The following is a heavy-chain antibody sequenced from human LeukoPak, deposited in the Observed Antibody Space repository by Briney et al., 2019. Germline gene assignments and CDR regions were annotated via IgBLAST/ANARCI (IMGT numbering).Heavy chain of an antibody. CDR2: IYPEDSDS. D-gene: IGHD3-10*01. J-gene: IGHJ5*02. CDR1: GFTFSTSW. Sequence: GDSLKISCETSGFTFSTSWIGWVRQVPGTGLEWVGAIYPEDSDSRYSPSFQGQVHISADMSTKTAYLQWASLKASDTATYYCARQRGDSGTINWFDPWGQGTLVTVSS. V-gene: IGHV5-51*01. CDR3: ARQRGDSGTINWFDP.